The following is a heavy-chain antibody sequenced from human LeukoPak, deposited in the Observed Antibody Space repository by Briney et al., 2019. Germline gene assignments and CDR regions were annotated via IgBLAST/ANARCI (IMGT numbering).Heavy chain of an antibody. CDR1: GLTFSSYA. V-gene: IGHV3-23*01. Sequence: GGSLRLSCAASGLTFSSYAMSWVRQAPGKGLEWVSAISGSGGSTFYADSVKGRFTISRDNSKNTLYLQMNSLRAEDTAVYYCARDYSSSWLRFFDYWGQGTLVTVSS. D-gene: IGHD6-6*01. J-gene: IGHJ4*02. CDR3: ARDYSSSWLRFFDY. CDR2: ISGSGGST.